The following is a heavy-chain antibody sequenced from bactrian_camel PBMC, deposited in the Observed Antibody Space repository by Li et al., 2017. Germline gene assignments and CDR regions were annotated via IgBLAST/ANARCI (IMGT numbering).Heavy chain of an antibody. Sequence: HVQLVESGGGTVQTGGSLRLSCVVSGLTYSTGWFRQAPEKEREGVATIDSDGRTSYADFVKGRFRISQDNAKNTLYLQMDSLKTEDSGMYYCAARRPANGGPWSLWTRYDYWGQGTQVTVS. D-gene: IGHD6*01. J-gene: IGHJ4*01. CDR3: AARRPANGGPWSLWTRYDY. CDR1: GLTYS. V-gene: IGHV3S53*01. CDR2: IDSDGRT.